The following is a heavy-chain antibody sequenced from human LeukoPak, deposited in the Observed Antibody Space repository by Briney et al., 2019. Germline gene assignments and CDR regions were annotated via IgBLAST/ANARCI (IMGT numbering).Heavy chain of an antibody. CDR3: ARDRVPYGDYSFFYFDY. D-gene: IGHD4-17*01. V-gene: IGHV1-69*04. Sequence: SVKVSCKASGGTFSSYAISWVRQAPGQGLEWMGRIIPILGIANYAQKFQGRVTITADKSTSTAYMELSSLRSEDTAVYYCARDRVPYGDYSFFYFDYWGQGTLVTVSS. J-gene: IGHJ4*02. CDR1: GGTFSSYA. CDR2: IIPILGIA.